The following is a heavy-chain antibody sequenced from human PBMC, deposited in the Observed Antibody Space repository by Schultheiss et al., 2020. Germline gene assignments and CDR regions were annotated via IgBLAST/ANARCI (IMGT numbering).Heavy chain of an antibody. V-gene: IGHV4-39*01. CDR2: IYYSGST. D-gene: IGHD3-16*01. CDR1: GGSISSDNYY. Sequence: SETLSLTCTVSGGSISSDNYYLGWIRQPPGKGLEWIGSIYYSGSTYHNPSLKSRITISISTSKNQFSLKLSSVTAADTAVYYSASLTLTWRRDYWGQGTLVTVSS. CDR3: ASLTLTWRRDY. J-gene: IGHJ4*02.